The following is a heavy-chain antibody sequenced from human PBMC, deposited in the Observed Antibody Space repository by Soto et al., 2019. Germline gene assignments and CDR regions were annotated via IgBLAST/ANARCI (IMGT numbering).Heavy chain of an antibody. V-gene: IGHV3-30*18. CDR1: GFTFSSYG. CDR3: AKAVTDY. J-gene: IGHJ4*02. Sequence: QVQLVESGGGVVQPGRSLRLSCAASGFTFSSYGMHWVRQAPGKGLEWVAVISYDGSNKYYADSVKGRFTISRDNSKNTLYRQMNSLRAEDTAVYYCAKAVTDYWGQGTLVTVSS. CDR2: ISYDGSNK. D-gene: IGHD4-4*01.